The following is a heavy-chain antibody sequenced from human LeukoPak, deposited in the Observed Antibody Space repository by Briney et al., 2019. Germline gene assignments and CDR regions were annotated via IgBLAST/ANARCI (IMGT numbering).Heavy chain of an antibody. CDR2: MSAYNGNT. CDR1: GYTFTSYG. CDR3: AINPRSPHFPNDAFDI. V-gene: IGHV1-18*01. Sequence: ASVKVSCKASGYTFTSYGISWVRQAPGQGLKWMGWMSAYNGNTNYAQKLQGRVTMTTDTSTSTAYMELRSLRSDDTAVYYCAINPRSPHFPNDAFDIWGQGTMVTVSS. D-gene: IGHD6-13*01. J-gene: IGHJ3*02.